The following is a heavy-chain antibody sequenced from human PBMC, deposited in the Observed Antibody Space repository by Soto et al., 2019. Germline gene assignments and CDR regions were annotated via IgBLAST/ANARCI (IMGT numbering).Heavy chain of an antibody. V-gene: IGHV3-30*18. CDR3: AKGILSATIGPYAMDV. Sequence: LRLSCEASGFAFSSYAMHWVRQAPGKGLEWVGVISYDGNYIYYADSVKGRFTISRDNSKNTLYVQVNSLRPEDTAVYYCAKGILSATIGPYAMDVWGQGTTVTVSS. J-gene: IGHJ6*02. D-gene: IGHD3-16*01. CDR1: GFAFSSYA. CDR2: ISYDGNYI.